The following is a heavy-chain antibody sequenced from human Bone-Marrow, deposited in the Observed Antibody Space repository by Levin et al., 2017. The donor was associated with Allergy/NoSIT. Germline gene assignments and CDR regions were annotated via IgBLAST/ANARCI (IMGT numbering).Heavy chain of an antibody. V-gene: IGHV3-48*01. Sequence: GGSLRLSCAASGFTFSNYIMNWVRQAPGKGLEWVSYIDSRSSSTTYYADSVKGRFTISRDNAKNSLYLLMNSLRAGDTAIYYCARGGFSEGDYWGQGTLVTVSS. CDR1: GFTFSNYI. J-gene: IGHJ4*02. CDR2: IDSRSSSTT. CDR3: ARGGFSEGDY. D-gene: IGHD1-26*01.